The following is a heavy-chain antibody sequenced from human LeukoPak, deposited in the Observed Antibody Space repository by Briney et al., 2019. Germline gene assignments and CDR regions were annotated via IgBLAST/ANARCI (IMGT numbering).Heavy chain of an antibody. CDR3: AKDRGNVVVVAATLDY. CDR1: GFTFSSYG. CDR2: IWYDGSNK. J-gene: IGHJ4*02. D-gene: IGHD2-15*01. Sequence: GGSLRLSCAASGFTFSSYGMHWVRQAPGKGLEWVAVIWYDGSNKYYADSVKGRFTISRDNSKNTLYLQMNSLRAEDTAVYYCAKDRGNVVVVAATLDYWGQGTLVTVSS. V-gene: IGHV3-30*02.